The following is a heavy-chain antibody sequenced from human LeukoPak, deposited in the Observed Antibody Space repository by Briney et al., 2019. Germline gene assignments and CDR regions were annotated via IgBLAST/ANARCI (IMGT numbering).Heavy chain of an antibody. CDR3: ARGYSGYDVGY. Sequence: TSETLSFTCTVSGGSISSYYWSWIRQPPGKGLEWIGYIYYSGSTNYNPSLKSRVTISVDTSKNQFSLKLSSVTAADTAVYYCARGYSGYDVGYWGQGTLVTVSS. J-gene: IGHJ4*02. D-gene: IGHD5-12*01. CDR2: IYYSGST. V-gene: IGHV4-59*08. CDR1: GGSISSYY.